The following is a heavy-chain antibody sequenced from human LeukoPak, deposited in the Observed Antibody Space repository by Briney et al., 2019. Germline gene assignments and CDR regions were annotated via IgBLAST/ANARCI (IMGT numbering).Heavy chain of an antibody. J-gene: IGHJ4*02. V-gene: IGHV1-2*02. CDR3: AREVVAVAGTDY. CDR2: ISPNSGDT. CDR1: GYTFTGYY. D-gene: IGHD6-19*01. Sequence: ASVEVSCKASGYTFTGYYIHWVRQAPGQGLEWMGWISPNSGDTNYAQKFQGRVTMTRDTSISTAYMELCRLRSDDTAVYYCAREVVAVAGTDYWGQGTLVTVSS.